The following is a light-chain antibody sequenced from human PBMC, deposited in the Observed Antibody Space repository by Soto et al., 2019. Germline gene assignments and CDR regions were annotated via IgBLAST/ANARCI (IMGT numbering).Light chain of an antibody. CDR1: NIGVRS. J-gene: IGLJ3*02. Sequence: SYELTQAPSVSVAPGQTASITCGANNIGVRSVHWHQKKPGQAPVPVVYDDDARPSGIPGRFSGSNSGNTATLTITRVEAGDEADYYCQVWDDSRDQQVFGGGTKVTVL. V-gene: IGLV3-21*02. CDR2: DDD. CDR3: QVWDDSRDQQV.